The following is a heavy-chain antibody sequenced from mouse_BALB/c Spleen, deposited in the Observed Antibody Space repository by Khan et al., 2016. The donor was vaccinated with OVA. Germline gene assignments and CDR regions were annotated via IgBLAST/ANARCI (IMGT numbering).Heavy chain of an antibody. Sequence: EVQLVESGGDLVKPGGSLKLSCAASGFTFSTYGMSWVRQTPDKRLEWVATVSTGGSYTYYPDSVKGRFTISRDKAKNTLYLQMSGLKSEDTAMFYCTRLAYYFDSEWFAYWGQGTLVTVSA. J-gene: IGHJ3*01. V-gene: IGHV5-6*01. CDR3: TRLAYYFDSEWFAY. D-gene: IGHD1-1*01. CDR1: GFTFSTYG. CDR2: VSTGGSYT.